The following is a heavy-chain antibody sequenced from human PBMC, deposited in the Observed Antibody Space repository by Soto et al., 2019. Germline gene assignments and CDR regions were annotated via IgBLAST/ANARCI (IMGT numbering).Heavy chain of an antibody. Sequence: GGSLRLSCVASGFTFDYYWMHWVRQAPGEGLMWVSRLQTDGSHPDYADSVKGRFTISRDNAKNSLYLQMNSLRAEDTAVYYCARARGSGCFDYWGQGTLVTVSS. CDR1: GFTFDYYW. D-gene: IGHD6-19*01. V-gene: IGHV3-74*01. CDR2: LQTDGSHP. CDR3: ARARGSGCFDY. J-gene: IGHJ4*02.